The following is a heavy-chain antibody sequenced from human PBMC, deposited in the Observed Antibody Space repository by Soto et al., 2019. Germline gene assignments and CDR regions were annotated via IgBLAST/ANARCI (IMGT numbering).Heavy chain of an antibody. J-gene: IGHJ6*03. V-gene: IGHV3-23*01. CDR2: ISGSGGST. D-gene: IGHD2-15*01. CDR1: GFTFSSYA. CDR3: ASSGGNRGYYYYYMDV. Sequence: GGSLRLSCAASGFTFSSYAMSWVRQAPGKGLEWVSAISGSGGSTYYADSVKGRFTISRDNSKNTLYLQMNSLRAEDTAVYYCASSGGNRGYYYYYMDVWGKGTTVTVSS.